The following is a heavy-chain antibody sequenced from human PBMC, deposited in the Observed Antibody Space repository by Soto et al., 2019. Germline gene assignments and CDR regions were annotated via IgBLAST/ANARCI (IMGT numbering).Heavy chain of an antibody. V-gene: IGHV1-18*04. CDR3: ARDRAAAGTYYYYGMDV. J-gene: IGHJ6*02. CDR1: GYTFTSYG. CDR2: ISAYNGNT. Sequence: ASVKVSCKASGYTFTSYGISWLRESPGQGLEWMGWISAYNGNTNYAQKLQGRVTMTTDTSTSTAYMELRSLRSDDTAVYYCARDRAAAGTYYYYGMDVWGQGTTVTVSS. D-gene: IGHD6-13*01.